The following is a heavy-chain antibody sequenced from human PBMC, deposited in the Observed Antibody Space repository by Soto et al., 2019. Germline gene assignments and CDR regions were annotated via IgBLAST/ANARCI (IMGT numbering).Heavy chain of an antibody. V-gene: IGHV4-34*01. CDR3: ARRYLRQLPRIPFFDY. CDR1: GGSFSGYY. CDR2: INHSGST. Sequence: SETLSLTCAVYGGSFSGYYWSWIRQPPGKGLDWIGEINHSGSTNYNPSLKSRVTISVDTSKNQFSLKLSSVTAADTAVYYCARRYLRQLPRIPFFDYWGQGTLVTVSS. D-gene: IGHD6-6*01. J-gene: IGHJ4*02.